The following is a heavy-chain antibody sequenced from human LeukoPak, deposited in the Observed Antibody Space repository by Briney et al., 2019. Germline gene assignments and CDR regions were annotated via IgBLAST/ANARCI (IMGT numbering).Heavy chain of an antibody. CDR3: ATSGYSSGWYLYAFDI. CDR2: MYYSGNA. D-gene: IGHD6-19*01. J-gene: IGHJ3*02. Sequence: PGGSLRLSCAASGFTFSSYAMSWVRQPPGKGLEWIGSMYYSGNAYYNPSLKSRVTISVDTSNNQFSLKLSSVTAADTAVYYCATSGYSSGWYLYAFDIWGQGTMVTVSS. V-gene: IGHV4-39*01. CDR1: GFTFSSYA.